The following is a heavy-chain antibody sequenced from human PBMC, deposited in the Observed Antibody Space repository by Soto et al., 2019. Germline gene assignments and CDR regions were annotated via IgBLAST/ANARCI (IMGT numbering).Heavy chain of an antibody. J-gene: IGHJ3*02. V-gene: IGHV1-69*02. CDR3: TIGSWSGEVFDI. CDR1: GGTFSTYS. CDR2: IIPMLGVR. D-gene: IGHD2-21*01. Sequence: QVQLVQSGAEVKKPGSSVKVSCKDSGGTFSTYSMFWVRQAPVQGLEWMGRIIPMLGVRNFAQRFQDRVTITADKSTATVHMELSSLRSEDTALYYCTIGSWSGEVFDIWGQGTMVTVSS.